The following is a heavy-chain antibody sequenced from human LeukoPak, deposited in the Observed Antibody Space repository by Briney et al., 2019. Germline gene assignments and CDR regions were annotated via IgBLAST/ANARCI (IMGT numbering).Heavy chain of an antibody. CDR1: GYTFTSYD. Sequence: SVKVSCKASGYTFTSYDINWVRQATGQGLEWMGRIIPMFGIVNHAQTFQDRVTFTADKPTSTTYMELSSLRSEDTAVYFCAREDGPLDYWGQGTLITVSS. CDR3: AREDGPLDY. CDR2: IIPMFGIV. V-gene: IGHV1-69*04. J-gene: IGHJ4*02. D-gene: IGHD5-24*01.